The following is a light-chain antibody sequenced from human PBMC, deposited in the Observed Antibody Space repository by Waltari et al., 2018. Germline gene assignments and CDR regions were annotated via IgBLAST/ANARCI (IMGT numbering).Light chain of an antibody. CDR1: QRLLHSNGYNY. CDR2: LGS. V-gene: IGKV2-28*01. J-gene: IGKJ1*01. CDR3: MQTLQTPT. Sequence: DIVMTQFPLSLPVTPGEPASLSCRSGQRLLHSNGYNYLDWYLQRQGQSPQLLIYLGSNRASGVPDRFSGSGSGTDFTLKISRVEADDVGVYYCMQTLQTPTFGQGTKVEIK.